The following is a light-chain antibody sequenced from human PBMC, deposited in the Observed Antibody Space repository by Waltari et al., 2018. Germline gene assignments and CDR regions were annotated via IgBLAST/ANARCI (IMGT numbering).Light chain of an antibody. Sequence: EIVMTLSPATLSVSPGERDTLSCRASQSVSSNLAWYQQKPGQAPRLLIYGASTRATGIPARFSGSGSGTEFTLTISSLQSEDFAVYYCQQYNNWPGTFGQGTKLEIK. J-gene: IGKJ2*01. CDR1: QSVSSN. CDR3: QQYNNWPGT. CDR2: GAS. V-gene: IGKV3-15*01.